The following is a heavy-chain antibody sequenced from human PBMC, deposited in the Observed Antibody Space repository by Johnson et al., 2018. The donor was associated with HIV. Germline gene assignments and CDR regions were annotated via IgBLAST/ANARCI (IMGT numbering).Heavy chain of an antibody. J-gene: IGHJ3*01. CDR3: ATFGYTSGWIVTDDAFDV. V-gene: IGHV3-NL1*01. CDR1: GFTFSSYG. D-gene: IGHD6-19*01. Sequence: QVQLVESGGGVVQPGGSLRLSCAASGFTFSSYGMHWVRQAPDKGLEWVSVIYSGGSTYYADSVKGRFTISRDNSKNTLYLQMNSLRAEDTAVYYCATFGYTSGWIVTDDAFDVWGHGTLVTVSS. CDR2: IYSGGST.